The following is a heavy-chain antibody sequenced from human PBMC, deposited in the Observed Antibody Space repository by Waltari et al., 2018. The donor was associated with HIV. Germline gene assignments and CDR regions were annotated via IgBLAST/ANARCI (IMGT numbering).Heavy chain of an antibody. CDR1: GFELRHYS. D-gene: IGHD3-10*01. V-gene: IGHV3-21*04. CDR2: IRRGNNEK. Sequence: DVYLVESGGGVVTTGGSIRLTCHASGFELRHYSLNWVRQSPMRGLECVASIRRGNNEKNYLDSVRGRFVISRDNSESSVYLQMDSLREEDTATYFCVRDDPGYGPIDYWGQGTLVTV. J-gene: IGHJ4*02. CDR3: VRDDPGYGPIDY.